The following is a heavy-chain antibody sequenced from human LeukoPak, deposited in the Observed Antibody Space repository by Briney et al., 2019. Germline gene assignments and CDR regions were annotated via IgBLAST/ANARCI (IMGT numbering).Heavy chain of an antibody. CDR2: INPSGGST. CDR1: GYTFTSYY. Sequence: RASVKVSCKASGYTFTSYYMHWVRQAPGQGLEWMGIINPSGGSTSYAQMVQGRVTMTRDTSTSTVSMELTNLRSEDTAVYYCARSYSSGLDYWGQGALVTVSS. J-gene: IGHJ4*02. V-gene: IGHV1-46*01. CDR3: ARSYSSGLDY. D-gene: IGHD6-25*01.